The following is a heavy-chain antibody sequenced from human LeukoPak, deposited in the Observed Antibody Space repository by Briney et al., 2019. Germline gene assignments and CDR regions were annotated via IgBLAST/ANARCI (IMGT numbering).Heavy chain of an antibody. CDR2: ISYDGSNK. CDR1: GFTFSSYA. J-gene: IGHJ6*02. CDR3: ARDFGTYCSGGSCYSFDYYYGMDV. Sequence: QPGGSLRLSCAASGFTFSSYAMHWVRQAPGKGLEWVAVISYDGSNKYYADSVKGRFTISRDNSKNTLYLQMNSLRAEDTAVYYCARDFGTYCSGGSCYSFDYYYGMDVWGQGTTVIVSS. V-gene: IGHV3-30-3*01. D-gene: IGHD2-15*01.